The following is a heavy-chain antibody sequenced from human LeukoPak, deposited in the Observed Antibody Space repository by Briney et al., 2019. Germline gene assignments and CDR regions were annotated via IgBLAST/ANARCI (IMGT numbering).Heavy chain of an antibody. Sequence: PSETLSLTCAVYGGSFSGYYWSWIRQPPGKGLEWIGEIDHSGSTNYNPSLKSRVTISVDTSKNQFSLKLSSVTAADTAVYYCAREYGGAKFFYYWGQGTLVTVSS. V-gene: IGHV4-34*01. J-gene: IGHJ4*02. CDR3: AREYGGAKFFYY. CDR1: GGSFSGYY. D-gene: IGHD1-26*01. CDR2: IDHSGST.